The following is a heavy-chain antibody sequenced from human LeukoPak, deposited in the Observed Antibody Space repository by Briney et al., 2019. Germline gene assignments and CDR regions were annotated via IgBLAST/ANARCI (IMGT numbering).Heavy chain of an antibody. CDR1: GGSFSGYY. D-gene: IGHD6-13*01. V-gene: IGHV4-34*01. CDR3: ARRNSWYGGEFDY. J-gene: IGHJ4*02. CDR2: INHSGST. Sequence: SETLSLTCAVYGGSFSGYYWSWIRQPPGKGLEWIGEINHSGSTNYNPSLKSRVTISVDTSKNQFSLTLSSVTAADTAVYYCARRNSWYGGEFDYWGQGTLVTVSS.